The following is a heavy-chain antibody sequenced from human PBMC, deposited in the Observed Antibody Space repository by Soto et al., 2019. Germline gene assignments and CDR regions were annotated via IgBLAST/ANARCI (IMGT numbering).Heavy chain of an antibody. CDR1: GGSISSSIYY. J-gene: IGHJ3*02. V-gene: IGHV4-39*02. Sequence: SETLSLTCTVSGGSISSSIYYWGWIRQPPGKGLEWIGSIYYSGSTYYNPSLKSRVTISVDTSKNQFSLKLSSVTAADTAVYYCARDSITMIVVGTDAFDIWGQGTMVT. CDR2: IYYSGST. CDR3: ARDSITMIVVGTDAFDI. D-gene: IGHD3-22*01.